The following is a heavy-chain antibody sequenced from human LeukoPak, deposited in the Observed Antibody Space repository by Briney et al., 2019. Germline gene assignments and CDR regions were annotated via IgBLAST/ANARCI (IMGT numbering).Heavy chain of an antibody. Sequence: GGSLRLSCTMSGLTFSIYGMHWVRQAPGKGLEWVSAISGSGGSTYYADSVKGRFTISRDNSKNTLYLQMNSLRAEDTAVYYCAKDLVVITQRYFDYWGQGTLVTVSS. J-gene: IGHJ4*02. CDR3: AKDLVVITQRYFDY. V-gene: IGHV3-23*01. CDR1: GLTFSIYG. D-gene: IGHD3-22*01. CDR2: ISGSGGST.